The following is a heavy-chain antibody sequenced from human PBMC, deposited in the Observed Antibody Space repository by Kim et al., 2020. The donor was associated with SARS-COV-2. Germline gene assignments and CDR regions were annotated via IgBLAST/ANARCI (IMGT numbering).Heavy chain of an antibody. CDR3: ARDRYYGSGSFFGYYYGMDV. Sequence: RFTISRDNAKNSLYLQMNSLRAEDTAVYYCARDRYYGSGSFFGYYYGMDVWGQGTTVTVSS. V-gene: IGHV3-11*06. D-gene: IGHD3-10*01. J-gene: IGHJ6*02.